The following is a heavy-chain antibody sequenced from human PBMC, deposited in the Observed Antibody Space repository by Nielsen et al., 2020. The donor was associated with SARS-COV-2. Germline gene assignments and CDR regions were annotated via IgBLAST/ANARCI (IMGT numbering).Heavy chain of an antibody. CDR2: IYYSGST. CDR3: ARDLRWGIAATPAKGWFDP. CDR1: GGSISSYY. Sequence: SETLSLTCTLSGGSISSYYWSWIRQPPGKGLEWIRYIYYSGSTNYNPSLKSRVTISVDTSKNQFSLKLSSVTAADTAVYYCARDLRWGIAATPAKGWFDPWGQGTLVTVSS. D-gene: IGHD6-13*01. J-gene: IGHJ5*02. V-gene: IGHV4-59*01.